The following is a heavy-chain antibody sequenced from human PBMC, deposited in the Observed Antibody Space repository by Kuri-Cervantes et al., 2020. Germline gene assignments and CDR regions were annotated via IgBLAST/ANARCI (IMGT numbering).Heavy chain of an antibody. CDR3: ARVGVIVDFDY. J-gene: IGHJ4*02. V-gene: IGHV3-33*01. CDR2: IWYDGSNK. Sequence: GESMKISCAASGFTFSSYGMHWVRQAPGKGLEGVAVIWYDGSNKYYADSVKGRFTISRDNSKNTLYLQMNSLRAEDTAVYYCARVGVIVDFDYWGQGTLVTVSS. D-gene: IGHD2-21*01. CDR1: GFTFSSYG.